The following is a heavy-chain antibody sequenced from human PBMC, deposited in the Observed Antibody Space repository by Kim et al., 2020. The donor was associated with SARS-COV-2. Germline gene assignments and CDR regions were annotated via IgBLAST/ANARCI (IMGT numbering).Heavy chain of an antibody. Sequence: SETLSLTCTVSGGSISSYYWSWIRQPPAKGLEWIGYIYYSGSTNYNHSLKSRVTISVDTSKNQFSLKLSSVTAADTAVYYCARYGTRYSSSWPWFDPWGQGTLVTVSS. D-gene: IGHD6-13*01. CDR1: GGSISSYY. J-gene: IGHJ5*02. CDR2: IYYSGST. V-gene: IGHV4-59*08. CDR3: ARYGTRYSSSWPWFDP.